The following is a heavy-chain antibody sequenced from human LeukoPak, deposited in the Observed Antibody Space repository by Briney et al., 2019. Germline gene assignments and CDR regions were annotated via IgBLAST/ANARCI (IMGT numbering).Heavy chain of an antibody. CDR1: GFTFSSYC. CDR3: ARGLPSTSCYGCPLYYYGMDV. D-gene: IGHD2-2*01. J-gene: IGHJ6*04. Sequence: GGSLRLSCAASGFTFSSYCMHWVRQAPGKGLVWVSRINSDGRSTSYADSVKGRFTISRDNAKNTLYLQMNSLRAEDTAVYYCARGLPSTSCYGCPLYYYGMDVWGKGTTVTVSS. CDR2: INSDGRST. V-gene: IGHV3-74*01.